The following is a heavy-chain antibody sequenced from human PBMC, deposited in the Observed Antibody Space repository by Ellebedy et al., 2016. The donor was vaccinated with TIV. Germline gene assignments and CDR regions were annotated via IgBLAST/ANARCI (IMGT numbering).Heavy chain of an antibody. CDR1: GGSISSYY. CDR2: IYTSGST. D-gene: IGHD2-15*01. V-gene: IGHV4-4*07. Sequence: GSLRLXXTVSGGSISSYYWSWIRQPAGKGLEWIGRIYTSGSTNYNPSLKSRVTMSVDTSKNQFSLKLSSVTAADTAVYYCARGLGDIVVVVAASGDYWGQGTLVTVSS. J-gene: IGHJ4*02. CDR3: ARGLGDIVVVVAASGDY.